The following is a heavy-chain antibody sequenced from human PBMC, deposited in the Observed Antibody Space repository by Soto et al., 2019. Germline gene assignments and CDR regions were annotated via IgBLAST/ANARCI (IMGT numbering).Heavy chain of an antibody. D-gene: IGHD6-19*01. Sequence: PGGSLRLSCAASGFTFSSYWMSWVRQAPGKGLEWVANIKQDGSEKYYVDSVKGRFTISRDNAKNSLYLQMNSLRAEDTAVYYCARDLSSGWYRPYYFDYWGQGTLVTVSS. CDR1: GFTFSSYW. J-gene: IGHJ4*02. CDR3: ARDLSSGWYRPYYFDY. V-gene: IGHV3-7*01. CDR2: IKQDGSEK.